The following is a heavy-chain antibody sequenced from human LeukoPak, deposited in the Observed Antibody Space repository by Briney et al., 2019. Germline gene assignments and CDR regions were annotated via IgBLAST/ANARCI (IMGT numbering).Heavy chain of an antibody. CDR2: ISGGCATT. Sequence: GGSLRLSCAASAFTFSSYAMTWIRQAPGKALELIASISGGCATTYYAASVKGRFIISRDNSKHTLDLLMSSLGAEDSALYYCAKDYVFRSATCPDFFDFWCQGTLVTVSS. CDR3: AKDYVFRSATCPDFFDF. CDR1: AFTFSSYA. V-gene: IGHV3-23*01. J-gene: IGHJ4*02. D-gene: IGHD2-2*01.